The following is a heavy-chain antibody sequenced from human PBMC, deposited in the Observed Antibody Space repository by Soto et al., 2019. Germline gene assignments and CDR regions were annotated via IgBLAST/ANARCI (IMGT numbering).Heavy chain of an antibody. CDR3: ARELSNSPDYFDF. D-gene: IGHD6-6*01. J-gene: IGHJ4*02. V-gene: IGHV4-30-4*01. Sequence: SETLSLTCTVSGGSISSDDYYWSWIRQPPGKGLEWIGHIYYSGRTAYNPSLKSRLIISIDTSKNQFSLNLSSMGATDTAVYYCARELSNSPDYFDFSGQGTLATVAS. CDR1: GGSISSDDYY. CDR2: IYYSGRT.